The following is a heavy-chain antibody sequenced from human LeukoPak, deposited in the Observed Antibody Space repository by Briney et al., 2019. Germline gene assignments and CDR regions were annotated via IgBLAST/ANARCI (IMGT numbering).Heavy chain of an antibody. D-gene: IGHD1-26*01. CDR3: ARVSLVGATGGLDY. V-gene: IGHV1-18*01. CDR2: ISAYNGNT. CDR1: GGTFSIYA. J-gene: IGHJ4*02. Sequence: ASVNVSCKASGGTFSIYAISWVRQAPGQGLEWMGWISAYNGNTNYAQKLQGRVTMTTDTSTSTAYMELRSLRSDDTAVYYCARVSLVGATGGLDYWGQGTLVTVSS.